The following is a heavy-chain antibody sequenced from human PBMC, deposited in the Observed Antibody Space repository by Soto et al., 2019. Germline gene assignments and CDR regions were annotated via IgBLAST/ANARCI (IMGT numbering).Heavy chain of an antibody. V-gene: IGHV1-2*04. CDR3: ARSSSPDYYYYGMDV. J-gene: IGHJ6*02. Sequence: QVQLVQSGAEVKKPGASVKVSCKASGYTFTGYYMHWVRQAPGQGLEWMGWINPNSGGTNYAQKFQGWVTMTRDTSISTAYMELSRLRSDDTAVYYCARSSSPDYYYYGMDVWGQGTTVTVSS. D-gene: IGHD6-6*01. CDR2: INPNSGGT. CDR1: GYTFTGYY.